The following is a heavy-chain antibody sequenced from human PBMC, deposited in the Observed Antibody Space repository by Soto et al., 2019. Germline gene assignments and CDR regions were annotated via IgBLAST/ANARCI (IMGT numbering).Heavy chain of an antibody. J-gene: IGHJ6*02. D-gene: IGHD2-15*01. V-gene: IGHV4-39*02. Sequence: QLQLQESGPGLVKPSETLSLTCTVSGGSISSSSYYWGWIRQPPGKGLAWIGSSYYSGSTYYNPSLKSRVTISVDTSKNHCSLKLSSVTAADTAVYYCARSVVVVAATIGEYYYYGMDVWGQGTTVTVSS. CDR1: GGSISSSSYY. CDR2: SYYSGST. CDR3: ARSVVVVAATIGEYYYYGMDV.